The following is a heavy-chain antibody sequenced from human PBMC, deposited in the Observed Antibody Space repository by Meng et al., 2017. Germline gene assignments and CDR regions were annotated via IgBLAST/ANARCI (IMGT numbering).Heavy chain of an antibody. Sequence: QVQPQEGGAGLLKPSESLSLTCAVYGGSFSGYYWSWIRQPPGKGLEWIGEINHSGSTNYNPSLKSRVTISVDTSKNQFSLKLSSVTAADTAVYYCARGYYDYVWGSYRGYGMNVWGQGTTVTVSS. V-gene: IGHV4-34*01. CDR1: GGSFSGYY. CDR3: ARGYYDYVWGSYRGYGMNV. D-gene: IGHD3-16*01. CDR2: INHSGST. J-gene: IGHJ6*02.